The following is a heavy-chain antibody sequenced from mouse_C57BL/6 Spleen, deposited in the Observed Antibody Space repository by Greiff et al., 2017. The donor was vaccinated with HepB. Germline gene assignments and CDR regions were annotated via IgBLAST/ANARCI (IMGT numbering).Heavy chain of an antibody. CDR3: ARGDYGNYLAWFAY. CDR2: IYPGDGDT. D-gene: IGHD2-1*01. CDR1: GYAFSSSW. Sequence: VQLQQSGPELVKPGASVKISCKASGYAFSSSWMNWVKQRPGKGLEWIGRIYPGDGDTNYNGKFKGKATLTADKSSSTAYMQLSSLTSEDSAVYFCARGDYGNYLAWFAYWGQGTLVTVSA. J-gene: IGHJ3*01. V-gene: IGHV1-82*01.